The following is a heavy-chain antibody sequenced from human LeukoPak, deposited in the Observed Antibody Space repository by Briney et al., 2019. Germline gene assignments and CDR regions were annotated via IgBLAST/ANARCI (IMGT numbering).Heavy chain of an antibody. V-gene: IGHV4-39*07. Sequence: MSSETLSLTCTVSGGSISSNNYYWSWIRQPPGKGLEWIGSIYYDGSTYYNPSLKSRVTISVDTSKNQFSLKLSSVTAADTAVYYCARGRGVFGVVISSPTFDYWGQGTLVTVSS. CDR1: GGSISSNNYY. J-gene: IGHJ4*02. CDR2: IYYDGST. D-gene: IGHD3-3*01. CDR3: ARGRGVFGVVISSPTFDY.